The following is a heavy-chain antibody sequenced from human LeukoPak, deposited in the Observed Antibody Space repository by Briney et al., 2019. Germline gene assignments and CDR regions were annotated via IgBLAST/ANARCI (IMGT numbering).Heavy chain of an antibody. J-gene: IGHJ4*02. CDR2: ISYDGSNK. Sequence: GGSLRLSCAASGFTFSSYGMHWVRQAPGKGLEWVAVISYDGSNKYYADSVKGRFTISRDNSKNTLYLQMNSLRAEDTAVYYCAKDSYGDYSPFDYWGQGTLVTVSS. V-gene: IGHV3-30*18. CDR3: AKDSYGDYSPFDY. CDR1: GFTFSSYG. D-gene: IGHD4-17*01.